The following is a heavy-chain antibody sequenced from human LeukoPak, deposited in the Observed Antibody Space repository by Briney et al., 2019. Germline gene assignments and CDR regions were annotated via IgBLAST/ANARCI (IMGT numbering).Heavy chain of an antibody. J-gene: IGHJ5*02. Sequence: PSETLSLTCAVYGGSFSGYYWSWIRQPPGKGLEWIGEINHSGSTNYNPSLKSRVTVSVDTSKNQFSLKLSSVTAADTAVYYCARPGVGANWFDPWGQGTLVTVSS. CDR1: GGSFSGYY. CDR3: ARPGVGANWFDP. D-gene: IGHD1-26*01. CDR2: INHSGST. V-gene: IGHV4-34*01.